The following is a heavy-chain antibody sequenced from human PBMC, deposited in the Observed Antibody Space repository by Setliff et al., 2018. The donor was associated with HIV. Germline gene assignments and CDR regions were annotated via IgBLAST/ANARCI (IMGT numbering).Heavy chain of an antibody. CDR1: GGSISSVSYY. D-gene: IGHD3-22*01. CDR2: IYTSGIT. V-gene: IGHV4-61*02. Sequence: SETLSLTCTVSGGSISSVSYYWSWIRQPAGKGLEWIGRIYTSGITYYNPSLKSRVTISVDTSKDQFSLKLRSLTATDTAIYHCARSMRYYYEASGFSWFDPWGQGTLVTVSS. CDR3: ARSMRYYYEASGFSWFDP. J-gene: IGHJ5*02.